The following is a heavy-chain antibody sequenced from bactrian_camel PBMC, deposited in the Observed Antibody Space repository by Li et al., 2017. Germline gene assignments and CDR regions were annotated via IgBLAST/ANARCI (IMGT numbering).Heavy chain of an antibody. CDR2: IFGGGIT. D-gene: IGHD3*01. Sequence: HVQLVESGGGSVEVGGSLRLSCVASVDTYSGYCMGWLRQAPGKEREAVAGIFGGGITYYDDSVKGRFTMYTDSAKVYLQMNNLTPEDTGIYFCAAGVRAGRWTYGNFHDWGKGTQVTVS. J-gene: IGHJ4*01. CDR1: VDTYSGYC. CDR3: AAGVRAGRWTYGNFHD. V-gene: IGHV3-3*01.